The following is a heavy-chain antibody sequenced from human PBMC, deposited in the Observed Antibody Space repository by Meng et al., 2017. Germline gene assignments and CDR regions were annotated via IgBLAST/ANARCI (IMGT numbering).Heavy chain of an antibody. Sequence: ASVKVSCRASGYTFTSYDINWVRQATGQGLEWMGWMSPNSGNTGYAQKFQGRVTMTRNTSISTAYMELSSLRSEDTAVYYCARASLYDFWSGYAYGMDVWGQGTTVTVSS. J-gene: IGHJ6*02. CDR3: ARASLYDFWSGYAYGMDV. V-gene: IGHV1-8*01. D-gene: IGHD3-3*01. CDR2: MSPNSGNT. CDR1: GYTFTSYD.